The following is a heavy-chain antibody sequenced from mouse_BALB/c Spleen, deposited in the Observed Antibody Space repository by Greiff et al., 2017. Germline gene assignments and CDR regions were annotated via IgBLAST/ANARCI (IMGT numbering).Heavy chain of an antibody. J-gene: IGHJ4*01. CDR2: ISYDGSN. V-gene: IGHV3-6*02. D-gene: IGHD2-1*01. CDR3: ARDRATMLTTLYCWYVDD. CDR1: GYSITTGYY. Sequence: EVKLMESGPGLVKPSQSLSLTCSVTGYSITTGYYWNWIRQFPGNKLEWKGYISYDGSNNYNPSLKNRTSITRDTSKNQLFLKLNSLTTEDTATYFRARDRATMLTTLYCWYVDDWGQGTSVTVSS.